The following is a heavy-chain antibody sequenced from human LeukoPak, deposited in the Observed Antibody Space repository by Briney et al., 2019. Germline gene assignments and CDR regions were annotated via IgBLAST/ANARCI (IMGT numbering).Heavy chain of an antibody. D-gene: IGHD5-24*01. Sequence: ASVKVSCKASGGTFSSYAISWVRQAPAQGLEWMGRIIPIFGTANYAQKFQGRVTITTDESTSTAYMELSSLRSEDTAVYYCAEEAGDGYNYKGYFDYWGQGTLVTVSS. CDR2: IIPIFGTA. V-gene: IGHV1-69*05. CDR3: AEEAGDGYNYKGYFDY. J-gene: IGHJ4*02. CDR1: GGTFSSYA.